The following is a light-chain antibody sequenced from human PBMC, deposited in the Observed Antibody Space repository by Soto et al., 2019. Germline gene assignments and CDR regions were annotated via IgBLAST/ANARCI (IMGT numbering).Light chain of an antibody. V-gene: IGLV2-8*01. CDR2: DVT. CDR3: SSYTDRKNLV. J-gene: IGLJ1*01. Sequence: ALTQSPSASGSPGQSVTISCTGTSSDIGGYNSVSWYQQHPGKAPKVMIYDVTKRPSGVPDRFSGSKSGNTASLTVSAVQAEDEADYYCSSYTDRKNLVFGTGTKVTVL. CDR1: SSDIGGYNS.